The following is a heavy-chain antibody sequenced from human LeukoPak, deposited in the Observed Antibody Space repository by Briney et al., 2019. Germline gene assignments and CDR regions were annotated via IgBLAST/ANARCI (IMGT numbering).Heavy chain of an antibody. CDR2: IYHSGST. CDR3: ARQLDVLRFLEWLLTDAFDI. CDR1: GYSISSGYY. J-gene: IGHJ3*02. D-gene: IGHD3-3*01. Sequence: PSETLPLTCAVSGYSISSGYYWGWIRQPPGKGLEWIGSIYHSGSTYYNPSLKSRVTISVDTSKNQFSLKLSSVTAADTAVYYCARQLDVLRFLEWLLTDAFDIWGQGTMVTVSS. V-gene: IGHV4-38-2*01.